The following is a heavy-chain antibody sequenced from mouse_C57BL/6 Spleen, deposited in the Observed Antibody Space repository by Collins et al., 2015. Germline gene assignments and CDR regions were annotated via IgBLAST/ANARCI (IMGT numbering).Heavy chain of an antibody. CDR3: ARLYYCGHFEY. Sequence: EVKLLESGGGLVQPGGSLKLSCAASGFDFSGYWMSWVRQAPGKGLEWIGEINPDSSTINYTPSLKDKFIISRDNAKNTLYLQMSKVRSEDTALYYCARLYYCGHFEYWGQGTTLTVSS. CDR1: GFDFSGYW. D-gene: IGHD1-1*01. J-gene: IGHJ2*01. CDR2: INPDSSTI. V-gene: IGHV4-1*02.